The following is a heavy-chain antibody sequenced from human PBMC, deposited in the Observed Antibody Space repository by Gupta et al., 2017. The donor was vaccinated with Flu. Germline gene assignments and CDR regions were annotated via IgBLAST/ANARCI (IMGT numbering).Heavy chain of an antibody. V-gene: IGHV4-34*01. Sequence: QVQLQQWGAGLLKPSETLSLTCAVYGGSFSGYYWSWIRQPPGKGLEWIGEINHSGSTNYNPSLKSRVTISVDTSKNQFSLKLSSVTAADTAVYYCARLPQRQQLINDYWGQGTLVTVSS. CDR1: GGSFSGYY. D-gene: IGHD6-13*01. CDR2: INHSGST. CDR3: ARLPQRQQLINDY. J-gene: IGHJ4*02.